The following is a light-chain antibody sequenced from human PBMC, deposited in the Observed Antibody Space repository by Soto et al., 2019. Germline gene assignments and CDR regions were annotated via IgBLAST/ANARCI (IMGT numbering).Light chain of an antibody. Sequence: QSVLTQPASVSGSPGQSITISCTGTSSDVGGYNYVSWYQQHPVKAPKLMIYEVSNRPSGVSNRFSGSKSGNTASLTISGLQAEDEADYYCSSYTSSSTLHVFGTGTKGTVL. J-gene: IGLJ1*01. CDR2: EVS. CDR1: SSDVGGYNY. V-gene: IGLV2-14*01. CDR3: SSYTSSSTLHV.